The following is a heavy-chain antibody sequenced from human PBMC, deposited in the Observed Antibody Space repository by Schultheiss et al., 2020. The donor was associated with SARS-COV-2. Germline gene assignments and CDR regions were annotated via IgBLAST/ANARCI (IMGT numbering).Heavy chain of an antibody. D-gene: IGHD3-3*01. CDR3: ARDSVFNSYYDFWSGYYKAS. V-gene: IGHV3-23*01. J-gene: IGHJ3*01. CDR1: GFTFSSYA. CDR2: ISGSGGST. Sequence: GGSLRLSCAASGFTFSSYAMSWVRQAPGKGLEWVSAISGSGGSTYYADSVKGRFTISRDNSKNTLYLQMNSLRAEDTAVYYCARDSVFNSYYDFWSGYYKASWGQGTMVTVSS.